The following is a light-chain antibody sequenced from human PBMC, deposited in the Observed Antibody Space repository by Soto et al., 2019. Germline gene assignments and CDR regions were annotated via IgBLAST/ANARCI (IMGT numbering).Light chain of an antibody. J-gene: IGKJ4*01. CDR2: DAS. CDR3: QQCSSWPLT. CDR1: QSVSNY. V-gene: IGKV3-11*01. Sequence: EIVLTQSPATLSLSPGERATLSSRASQSVSNYLAWYHHRPCQAPRLLIYDASNRATGVPARFSGSGSGTDFTLTNSSLEPEDFSIYYCQQCSSWPLTFGGGTKVET.